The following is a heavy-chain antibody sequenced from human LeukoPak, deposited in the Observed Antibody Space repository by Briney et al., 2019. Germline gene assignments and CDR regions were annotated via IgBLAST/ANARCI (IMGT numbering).Heavy chain of an antibody. J-gene: IGHJ5*02. Sequence: SETLSLTCTVSGGSVNNHFWSWIRQPAGKGLQWIGRVYSSGSTNYNPSLKSRVTMSVDTSNNQFSLKLSSVTAADTAVYYCAREWLLWFGELGKNWFDPWGQGTLVTVSS. CDR1: GGSVNNHF. CDR3: AREWLLWFGELGKNWFDP. D-gene: IGHD3-10*01. V-gene: IGHV4-4*07. CDR2: VYSSGST.